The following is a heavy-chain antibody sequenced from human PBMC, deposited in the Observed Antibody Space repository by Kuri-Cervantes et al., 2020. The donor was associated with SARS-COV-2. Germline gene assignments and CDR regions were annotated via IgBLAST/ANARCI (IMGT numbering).Heavy chain of an antibody. D-gene: IGHD6-13*01. J-gene: IGHJ5*02. CDR2: INPNSGGT. V-gene: IGHV1-2*04. Sequence: ASVKVSCKASGYTFTGYYMHWVRQAPGQGLEWMGWINPNSGGTNYAQKFQGWVTMTRDTSISTAYMELSRLRSDDTAVYYCARSSSWYEGWFDPWGQGTRVTGAS. CDR3: ARSSSWYEGWFDP. CDR1: GYTFTGYY.